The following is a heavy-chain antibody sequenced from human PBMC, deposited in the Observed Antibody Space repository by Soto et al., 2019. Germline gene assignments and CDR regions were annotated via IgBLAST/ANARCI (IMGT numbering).Heavy chain of an antibody. V-gene: IGHV4-59*01. CDR2: IYYSGST. J-gene: IGHJ5*02. CDR1: GGSTSSYY. Sequence: SETLSLTCTVSGGSTSSYYWSWIRQPPGKGLEWIGYIYYSGSTNYNPSLKSRVTISVDTSKNQFSLKLSSVTAADTAVYYCARGRPGGWFDPWGQGTLVTVSS. CDR3: ARGRPGGWFDP.